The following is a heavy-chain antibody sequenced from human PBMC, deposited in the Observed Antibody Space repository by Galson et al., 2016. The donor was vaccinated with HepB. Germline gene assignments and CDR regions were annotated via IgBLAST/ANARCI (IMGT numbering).Heavy chain of an antibody. CDR2: ISASTIYT. CDR3: AGVADADYGDHTHFDS. CDR1: GFTFSDYY. J-gene: IGHJ4*02. V-gene: IGHV3-11*06. D-gene: IGHD4-17*01. Sequence: SLRLSCAASGFTFSDYYMSWIGQAPGKGLESLSYISASTIYTNYADSVKDRFTVSRDNAKNSLNLQMNSLRAEDTAVYYCAGVADADYGDHTHFDSWGQGTLVTVSS.